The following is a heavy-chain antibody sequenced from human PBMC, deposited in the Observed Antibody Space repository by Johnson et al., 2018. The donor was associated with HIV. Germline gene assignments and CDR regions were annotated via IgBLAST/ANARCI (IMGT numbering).Heavy chain of an antibody. CDR2: IKQDGSEK. CDR1: GFTFSSYW. D-gene: IGHD2-21*02. J-gene: IGHJ3*02. V-gene: IGHV3-7*01. Sequence: VQLVESGGGLVQPGGSLRLSCAASGFTFSSYWMSWVRQAPGKGLEWVANIKQDGSEKYYVDSVKGRFTISRDNAKNSLYLQMNSLRAEDTAVYYCARDIKRYCGGDCNDAFDIWGQGTMVTVSS. CDR3: ARDIKRYCGGDCNDAFDI.